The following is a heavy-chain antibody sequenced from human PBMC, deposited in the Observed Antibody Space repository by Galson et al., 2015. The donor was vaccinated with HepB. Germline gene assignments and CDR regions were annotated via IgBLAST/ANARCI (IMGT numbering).Heavy chain of an antibody. CDR3: ARGIEYSNPAGYDYYGMDV. CDR1: GFTFSIYG. J-gene: IGHJ6*02. D-gene: IGHD6-13*01. Sequence: SLRLSCAASGFTFSIYGMHWVRQAPGKGLEWVAVIWYDGSNKYYADSVKGRFTISRDNSKNTLYLQMNSLRAEDTAVYYCARGIEYSNPAGYDYYGMDVWGQGTTVTVSS. CDR2: IWYDGSNK. V-gene: IGHV3-33*01.